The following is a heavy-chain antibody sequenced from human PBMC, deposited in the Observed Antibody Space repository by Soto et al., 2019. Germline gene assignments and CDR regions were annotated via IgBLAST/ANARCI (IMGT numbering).Heavy chain of an antibody. CDR3: ARDSEEGPLWSSEYYYYGMDV. Sequence: GGSLRLSCAASGFTFSSYGMHWVRQAPGKGLEWVAVIWYDGSNKYYADSVKGRFTISRDNSKNTLYLQMNSLRAEDTAVYYCARDSEEGPLWSSEYYYYGMDVWGQGTTVTVSS. CDR2: IWYDGSNK. D-gene: IGHD3-10*01. V-gene: IGHV3-33*01. CDR1: GFTFSSYG. J-gene: IGHJ6*02.